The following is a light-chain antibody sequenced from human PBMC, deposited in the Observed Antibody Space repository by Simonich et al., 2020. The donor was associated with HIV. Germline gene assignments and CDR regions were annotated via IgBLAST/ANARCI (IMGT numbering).Light chain of an antibody. V-gene: IGLV5-45*01. CDR3: MIWHNSAYV. Sequence: QAVLTQPASLSASPGASASLTCTLRSGINVDTYRIYWYQQKPGSPPQYLLNYKSDADKQQGSGVPSRFSGFKDASANVGILLISGLQSEDEADYYCMIWHNSAYVFGTGTKVTVL. J-gene: IGLJ1*01. CDR1: SGINVDTYR. CDR2: YKSDADK.